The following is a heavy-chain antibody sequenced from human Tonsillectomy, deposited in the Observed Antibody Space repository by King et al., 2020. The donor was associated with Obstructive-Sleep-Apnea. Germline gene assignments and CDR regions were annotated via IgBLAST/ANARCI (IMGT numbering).Heavy chain of an antibody. V-gene: IGHV5-51*01. CDR1: GYSFTNYW. Sequence: VQLVESGAEVKKPGESLEISCKAFGYSFTNYWIAWVRQMPGKGLECMGIIYPGDSDTKYSPSFQGRVTISADNSASTAYLQWSSLEASDTAIYYCARRRGSYPDLWLDPWGQGTLVTVSS. D-gene: IGHD1-26*01. CDR3: ARRRGSYPDLWLDP. CDR2: IYPGDSDT. J-gene: IGHJ5*02.